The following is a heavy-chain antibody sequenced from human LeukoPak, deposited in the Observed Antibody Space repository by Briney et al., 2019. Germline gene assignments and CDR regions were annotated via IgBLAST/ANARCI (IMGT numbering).Heavy chain of an antibody. Sequence: GGSLRLSCATSGISFSTSGFSWVRQAPGKGLEWVSGISGGDGRTYYADSVGGRFTITRDNSKKTVDLQMNSLRAEDTAVYYCAWGWLQPFDYWGQGTLVTVSS. D-gene: IGHD5-24*01. CDR2: ISGGDGRT. V-gene: IGHV3-23*01. CDR1: GISFSTSG. J-gene: IGHJ4*02. CDR3: AWGWLQPFDY.